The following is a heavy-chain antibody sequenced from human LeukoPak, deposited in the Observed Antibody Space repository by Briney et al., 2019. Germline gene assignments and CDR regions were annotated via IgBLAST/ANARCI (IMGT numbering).Heavy chain of an antibody. V-gene: IGHV3-9*01. CDR2: ISWNSGSI. CDR1: GFTFDDYA. Sequence: GRSLRLSYAASGFTFDDYAMHWVRQAPGKGLEWVSGISWNSGSIGYADSVKGRFTISRDNAKNSLYLQMNSLRAEDTALYYCAKLGSGSYSWYYFDYWGQGTLVTVSS. J-gene: IGHJ4*02. D-gene: IGHD3-10*01. CDR3: AKLGSGSYSWYYFDY.